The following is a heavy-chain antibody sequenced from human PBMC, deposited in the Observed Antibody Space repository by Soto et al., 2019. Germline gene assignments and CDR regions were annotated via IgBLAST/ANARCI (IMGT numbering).Heavy chain of an antibody. CDR1: GRTFSSYA. V-gene: IGHV1-69*13. CDR2: IIPIFGTA. CDR3: ARLMTNPGYVDY. Sequence: SVKVSCKASGRTFSSYAISWVRQAPGQGLEWMGGIIPIFGTANYAQKFQGRVTITADESTSTAYMELSSLRSEDTAVYYCARLMTNPGYVDYWCQGTLVTVTS. D-gene: IGHD3-16*01. J-gene: IGHJ4*02.